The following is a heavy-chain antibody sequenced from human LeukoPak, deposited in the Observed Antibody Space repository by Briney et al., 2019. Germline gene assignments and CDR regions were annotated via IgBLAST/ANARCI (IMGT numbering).Heavy chain of an antibody. J-gene: IGHJ4*02. CDR1: GFSFETSS. CDR2: ISGDSQNF. Sequence: GGSLRLSCAGFGFSFETSSMHWVRQAPGKGLEWVAGISGDSQNFGYASSVRGRFTISRDNAKNSLYLQMNSLRAEDTAVYYCARVVPAVIDYWGQGPLVTVS. CDR3: ARVVPAVIDY. D-gene: IGHD2-2*01. V-gene: IGHV3-9*01.